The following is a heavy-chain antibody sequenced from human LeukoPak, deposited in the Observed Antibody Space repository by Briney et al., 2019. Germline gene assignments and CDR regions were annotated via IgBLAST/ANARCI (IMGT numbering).Heavy chain of an antibody. CDR1: RYTFSSYS. D-gene: IGHD3-22*01. CDR3: ARLRRNSDRSGYYYYDY. V-gene: IGHV3-21*01. J-gene: IGHJ4*02. Sequence: GGSLRLSCAASRYTFSSYSINWVRQAPGKGLEWVSSISVGSNYIYYADSVRGRFSISRDDARNSLYLQMDSLRGDDAAVYYCARLRRNSDRSGYYYYDYWGQGTLVTVSS. CDR2: ISVGSNYI.